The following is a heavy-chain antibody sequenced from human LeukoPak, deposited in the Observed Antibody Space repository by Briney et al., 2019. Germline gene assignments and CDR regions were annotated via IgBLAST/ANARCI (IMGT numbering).Heavy chain of an antibody. Sequence: GGSLRLSCAASGFTFSTYAMSWVRQAPGKGLEWVSGISDSGGSTYYADSVKGRFTISRDNSKNTLYLQMNSLRAEDTAVYYCAKPVTTVVKVGFDYWGQGTLVTVSS. CDR1: GFTFSTYA. CDR3: AKPVTTVVKVGFDY. CDR2: ISDSGGST. D-gene: IGHD4-23*01. V-gene: IGHV3-23*01. J-gene: IGHJ4*02.